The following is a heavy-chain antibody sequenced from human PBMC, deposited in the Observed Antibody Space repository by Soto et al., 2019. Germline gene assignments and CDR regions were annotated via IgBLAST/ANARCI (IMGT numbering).Heavy chain of an antibody. J-gene: IGHJ4*02. D-gene: IGHD3-10*02. CDR3: AKGVCNPIQCSGRDDS. Sequence: EVQLLESGGGLVQPGGSLRLSCAASGFSFSGYAMTWVRQAPGKGLEWVSGISGRGDNAFYADSVKGRFTISRDNSKNTLDLQLSTLRSEDTAIYCCAKGVCNPIQCSGRDDSWGQGTLVTVSS. V-gene: IGHV3-23*01. CDR2: ISGRGDNA. CDR1: GFSFSGYA.